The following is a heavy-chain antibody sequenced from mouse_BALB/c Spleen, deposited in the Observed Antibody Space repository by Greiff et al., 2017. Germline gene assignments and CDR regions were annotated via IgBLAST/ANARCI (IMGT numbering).Heavy chain of an antibody. Sequence: EVQLQESGPGLVKPSQSLSLTCTVTGYSITSDYAWNWIRQFPGNKLEWMGYISYSGSTSYNPSLKSRISITRDTSKNQFFLQLNSVTTEDTATYYCGGDDYDGDYAMDYWGQGTSVTVSS. CDR3: GGDDYDGDYAMDY. D-gene: IGHD2-4*01. J-gene: IGHJ4*01. CDR2: ISYSGST. CDR1: GYSITSDYA. V-gene: IGHV3-2*02.